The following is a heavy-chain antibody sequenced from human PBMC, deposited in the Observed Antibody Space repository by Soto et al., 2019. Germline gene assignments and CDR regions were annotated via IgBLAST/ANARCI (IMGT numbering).Heavy chain of an antibody. J-gene: IGHJ3*02. CDR3: ARSIRYFNWSYIGNAFDI. CDR2: ISAYNGNT. V-gene: IGHV1-18*01. CDR1: GYTFTSYG. D-gene: IGHD3-9*01. Sequence: GASVKVSCKASGYTFTSYGISWVRQAPGQGLEWMGWISAYNGNTNYVQKLQGRVTMTTDTSTSTAYMELRSLGSDDTAVYYCARSIRYFNWSYIGNAFDIWGKGTMVTVSS.